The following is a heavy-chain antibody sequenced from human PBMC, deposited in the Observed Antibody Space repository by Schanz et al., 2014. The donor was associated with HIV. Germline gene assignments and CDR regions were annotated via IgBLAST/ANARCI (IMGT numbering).Heavy chain of an antibody. Sequence: QVQLVESGGGMVLPGTSLRLSCAASGGTFSAHAFHWVRQAPGRGLEWVALISHDGSNKYYADSVKGRFTISRDISDNTVHAQISSLRADDTAVYYCARDRVGSSASYVTFDIWGQGTMVTVSS. V-gene: IGHV3-30*14. CDR1: GGTFSAHA. CDR3: ARDRVGSSASYVTFDI. CDR2: ISHDGSNK. D-gene: IGHD3-16*01. J-gene: IGHJ3*02.